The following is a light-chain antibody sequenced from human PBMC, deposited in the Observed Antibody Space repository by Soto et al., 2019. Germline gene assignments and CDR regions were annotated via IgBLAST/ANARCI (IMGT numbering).Light chain of an antibody. CDR1: QSLLDSNGYNC. Sequence: DIVMTQSPLSLPVTPGEPASISCRSSQSLLDSNGYNCLEWYLQKPGQSPQLLIYLGSNRASGVPARFSGSGSGTDFTLKISRVEAEDVGVYYCMQSLHTPLTFGQGTKVEIK. V-gene: IGKV2-28*01. J-gene: IGKJ1*01. CDR2: LGS. CDR3: MQSLHTPLT.